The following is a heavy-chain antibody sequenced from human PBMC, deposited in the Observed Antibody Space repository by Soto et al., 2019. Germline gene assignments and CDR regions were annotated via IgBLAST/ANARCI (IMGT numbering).Heavy chain of an antibody. D-gene: IGHD2-15*01. CDR2: ISYDGSNK. Sequence: GGSLRLSCAASGFTFSSYGMHWVRQAPGKGLEWVAVISYDGSNKYYADSVKGRFTISRDNSKNALYLQMNSLRAEDTAVYYCAKDRVGYCSGGSCYPRDYYYYYGMDVWGQGTTVTVSS. V-gene: IGHV3-30*18. CDR1: GFTFSSYG. J-gene: IGHJ6*02. CDR3: AKDRVGYCSGGSCYPRDYYYYYGMDV.